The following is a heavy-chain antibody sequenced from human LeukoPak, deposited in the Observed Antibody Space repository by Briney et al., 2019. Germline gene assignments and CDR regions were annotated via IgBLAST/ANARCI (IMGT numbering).Heavy chain of an antibody. J-gene: IGHJ4*02. V-gene: IGHV3-33*06. D-gene: IGHD1-26*01. CDR3: AKEEIVGATDDY. CDR2: IWYDGSNK. Sequence: PGGSLRLSCAASGFTFSSYGMHWVRQAPGKGLEWVAVIWYDGSNKYYADSVKGRFTISRDNSKNTLYLQMNSLRAEDTAVYYCAKEEIVGATDDYWGQGTLVTVSS. CDR1: GFTFSSYG.